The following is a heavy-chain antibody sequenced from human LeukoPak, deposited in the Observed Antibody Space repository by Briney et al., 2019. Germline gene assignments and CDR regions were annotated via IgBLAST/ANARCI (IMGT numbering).Heavy chain of an antibody. J-gene: IGHJ4*02. CDR1: GFTFSSYW. CDR3: AREADYSSLDY. Sequence: GGSLRLSCAASGFTFSSYWMHWVRQAPGKGRVWVSRINSDGSSTSYADSVKGRFTISRDNAKNTLYLQMNSLRAEDTAVYYCAREADYSSLDYWGQGTLVTVSS. D-gene: IGHD4-11*01. V-gene: IGHV3-74*01. CDR2: INSDGSST.